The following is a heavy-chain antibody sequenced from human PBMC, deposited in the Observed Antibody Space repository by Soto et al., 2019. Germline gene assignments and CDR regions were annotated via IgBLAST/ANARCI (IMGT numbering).Heavy chain of an antibody. D-gene: IGHD3-9*01. CDR2: IYWDDDK. Sequence: SGPTLVNPTQTLTLTCAFSGLSLSTSGVGVGWIRQPPGKALECLAYIYWDDDKGYSPSLKSRLTITRDTSKNQVVLTMTNMDPMDTGTYYCAHKGPEDWPLDYWGQGTLVTVSS. V-gene: IGHV2-5*02. CDR3: AHKGPEDWPLDY. J-gene: IGHJ4*02. CDR1: GLSLSTSGVG.